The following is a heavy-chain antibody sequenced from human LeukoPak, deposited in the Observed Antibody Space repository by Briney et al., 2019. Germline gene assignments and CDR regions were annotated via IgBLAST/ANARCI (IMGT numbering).Heavy chain of an antibody. Sequence: GGSLRLSCAASGFTFSSYAMSWVRQAPGKGLEWVSAISGSGGSTYYADSVKGRFTISRDNSKNTLYLQMNSLRAEDTAVYYCAKSLSARLVSGLDYWGQGTLVTVSS. CDR3: AKSLSARLVSGLDY. J-gene: IGHJ4*02. V-gene: IGHV3-23*01. D-gene: IGHD3-9*01. CDR1: GFTFSSYA. CDR2: ISGSGGST.